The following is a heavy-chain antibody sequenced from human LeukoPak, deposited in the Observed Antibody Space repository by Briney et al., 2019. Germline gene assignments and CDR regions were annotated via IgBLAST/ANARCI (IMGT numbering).Heavy chain of an antibody. V-gene: IGHV4-59*01. J-gene: IGHJ4*02. Sequence: SETLSLTCTVSGGSISSYYWSWIRQPPGKGLEWIGYIYYSGSTNYNPSLKSRVTISVDTSKNQFSQKLSSVTAADTAVYYCARVRHYYDSSGYSAGIDYWGQGTLVTVSS. CDR2: IYYSGST. D-gene: IGHD3-22*01. CDR3: ARVRHYYDSSGYSAGIDY. CDR1: GGSISSYY.